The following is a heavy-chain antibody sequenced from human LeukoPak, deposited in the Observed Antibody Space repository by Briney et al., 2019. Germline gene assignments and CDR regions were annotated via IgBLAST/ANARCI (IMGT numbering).Heavy chain of an antibody. J-gene: IGHJ4*02. CDR1: GGSISSYY. Sequence: PSETLSLTCTVSGGSISSYYWSWIRQPPGKGLEWIGYIYYSGSTNYNPSLKSRVTISVDTSKNQFSLKLSSVTAADTAVYYCARNRGTVVTHFDYWGQGTLVTVSS. D-gene: IGHD4-23*01. CDR2: IYYSGST. CDR3: ARNRGTVVTHFDY. V-gene: IGHV4-59*01.